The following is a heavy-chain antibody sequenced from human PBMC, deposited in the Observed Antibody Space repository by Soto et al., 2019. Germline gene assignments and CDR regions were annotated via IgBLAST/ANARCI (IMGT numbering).Heavy chain of an antibody. Sequence: QVQLQESGPGLVKPSQNLSLTCTVSGGSISSGDYCWSWIRQPPDKGLEWIGHIYNGGSIYTSPSLKSRVTISVDTSKTQFSLKFSSVSAADTAVYYCARGSSGDKVDYWGQGTLVTVSS. D-gene: IGHD7-27*01. CDR2: IYNGGSI. CDR1: GGSISSGDYC. J-gene: IGHJ4*02. V-gene: IGHV4-30-4*08. CDR3: ARGSSGDKVDY.